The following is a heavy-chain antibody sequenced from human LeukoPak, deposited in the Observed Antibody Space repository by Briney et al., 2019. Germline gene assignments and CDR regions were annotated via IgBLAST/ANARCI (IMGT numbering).Heavy chain of an antibody. CDR3: ARGGPGTTRYYYYYGMDV. D-gene: IGHD1-1*01. Sequence: GASVKVSCKASGGTFSSYAISWVRQAPGQGLEWMGGIIPIFGTANYAQKFQGRVTITADKSTSTAYMELSSLRSEDTAVYYCARGGPGTTRYYYYYGMDVWGQGTTVTVSS. V-gene: IGHV1-69*06. J-gene: IGHJ6*02. CDR2: IIPIFGTA. CDR1: GGTFSSYA.